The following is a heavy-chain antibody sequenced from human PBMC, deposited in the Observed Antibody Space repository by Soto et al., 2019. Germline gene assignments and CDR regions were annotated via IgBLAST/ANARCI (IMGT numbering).Heavy chain of an antibody. CDR3: ARENFGTASFDY. V-gene: IGHV4-61*01. J-gene: IGHJ4*02. CDR1: GGSVNSGTYY. D-gene: IGHD1-7*01. Sequence: SETLSLTCTISGGSVNSGTYYWTWIRQPPGKGLEWIGNIYFSGITNYNSSLKSRVTISLDTSKNQFSLRLTSVTTADTAVYYCARENFGTASFDYWGQGTLVTVSS. CDR2: IYFSGIT.